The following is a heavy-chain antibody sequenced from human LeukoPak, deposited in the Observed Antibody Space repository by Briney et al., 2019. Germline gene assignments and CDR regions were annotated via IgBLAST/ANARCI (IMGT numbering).Heavy chain of an antibody. D-gene: IGHD1-1*01. CDR2: SYTSGTT. CDR3: ARGNNWNDHDDFDI. Sequence: SETLSLTCTVSGGSMNPYTWTWIRQPAGKGLEWIGRSYTSGTTNYNRSLESRVTMSVDTSKNQFSLKLTSVTGADTAVYYCARGNNWNDHDDFDIWGQGTLVTVSS. V-gene: IGHV4-4*07. CDR1: GGSMNPYT. J-gene: IGHJ3*02.